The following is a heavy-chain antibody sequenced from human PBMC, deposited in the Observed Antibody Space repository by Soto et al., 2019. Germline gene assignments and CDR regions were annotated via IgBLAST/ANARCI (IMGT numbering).Heavy chain of an antibody. CDR1: GFTFSSYS. CDR2: ISSSSNYI. CDR3: ARDFIVVVPLVPRVYYYGMEV. V-gene: IGHV3-21*01. D-gene: IGHD2-2*01. Sequence: GGSLRLSCAASGFTFSSYSMNWVRQAPGKGLEWVSSISSSSNYIYYADSVKGRFTISRDNAKNSLYLQMNSLRAEDRDVYYCARDFIVVVPLVPRVYYYGMEVWGRGTLVTVSS. J-gene: IGHJ2*01.